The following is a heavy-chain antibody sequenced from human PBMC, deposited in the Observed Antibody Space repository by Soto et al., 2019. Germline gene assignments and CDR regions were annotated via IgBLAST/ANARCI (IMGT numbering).Heavy chain of an antibody. CDR2: MNPNSGDT. V-gene: IGHV1-8*01. CDR1: GHTFTNYD. D-gene: IGHD4-17*01. Sequence: QVQLVQSGAEVKKPGASVKVSCKASGHTFTNYDINWVRQATVQGLEYLGWMNPNSGDTAYVQKFQGRVTMTWATSITIAYMELRSLRSEDTAVYFCAGGVKYGAYSRWFDPWGQGTLVTVSS. J-gene: IGHJ5*02. CDR3: AGGVKYGAYSRWFDP.